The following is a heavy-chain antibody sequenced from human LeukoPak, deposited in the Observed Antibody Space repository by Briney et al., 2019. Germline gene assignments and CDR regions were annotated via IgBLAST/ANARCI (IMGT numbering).Heavy chain of an antibody. J-gene: IGHJ4*02. CDR3: ARGDGYRDCFDY. V-gene: IGHV3-30-3*01. CDR1: GFTFSSYA. Sequence: PGRSLRLSCVASGFTFSSYAVHWVRQAPGKGLEWVAVVSYDASEKYYADSVKGRFTISRDNSKSTLYLQMNSLRREDTAVYYCARGDGYRDCFDYWGQGTLVTVSS. D-gene: IGHD5-12*01. CDR2: VSYDASEK.